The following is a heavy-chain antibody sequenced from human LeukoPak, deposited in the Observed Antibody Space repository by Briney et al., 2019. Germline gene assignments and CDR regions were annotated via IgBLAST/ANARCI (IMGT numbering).Heavy chain of an antibody. CDR1: GGSFSGYY. Sequence: PSETLSLTCAVYGGSFSGYYWSWIRQSPGKGLEWIGEINHSGSTNYNPSLKSRVTISVDTSKNQFSLKLSSVTAADTAVYYCARIFLRPHWYFDLWGRGTLVTVSS. V-gene: IGHV4-34*09. CDR3: ARIFLRPHWYFDL. D-gene: IGHD4-17*01. CDR2: INHSGST. J-gene: IGHJ2*01.